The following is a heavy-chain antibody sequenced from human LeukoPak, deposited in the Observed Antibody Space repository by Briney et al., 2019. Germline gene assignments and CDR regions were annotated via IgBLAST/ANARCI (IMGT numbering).Heavy chain of an antibody. CDR1: GFTFSSYA. Sequence: PGGSLRLSCAASGFTFSSYAMSWVRQAPGKGLEWVSAISGSGGSTYYADSVKGRFTISRDNSKNTLYLQMNSLRAEDTAVYYCAKEGAARILYYYYYMDVWGKGTTVTVSS. V-gene: IGHV3-23*01. CDR2: ISGSGGST. D-gene: IGHD6-6*01. J-gene: IGHJ6*03. CDR3: AKEGAARILYYYYYMDV.